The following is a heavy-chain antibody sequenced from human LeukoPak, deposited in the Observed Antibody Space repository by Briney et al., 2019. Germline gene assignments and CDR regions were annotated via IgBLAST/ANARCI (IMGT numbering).Heavy chain of an antibody. CDR3: ARAQPYCSGGSCFGFDY. D-gene: IGHD2-15*01. CDR2: IYHSGST. V-gene: IGHV4-38-2*02. Sequence: SETLSLTCTVSGYSISSGYYWGWIRQPPGKGLEWIGSIYHSGSTYYNPSLKSRVTISVDTSKNQFSLKLSSVTAADTAVYYCARAQPYCSGGSCFGFDYWGQGTLVTVSS. J-gene: IGHJ4*02. CDR1: GYSISSGYY.